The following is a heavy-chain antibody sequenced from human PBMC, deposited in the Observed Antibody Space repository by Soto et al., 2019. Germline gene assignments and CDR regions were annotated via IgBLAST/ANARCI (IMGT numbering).Heavy chain of an antibody. J-gene: IGHJ4*02. CDR2: LYWDDDK. CDR1: GFSLNTNAVG. D-gene: IGHD6-19*01. CDR3: AHRRVRDSSGENFDS. Sequence: QITLKESGPTLVKPRQTLTLTCTFSGFSLNTNAVGVAWIRQPPGKALEWLALLYWDDDKRYSPSLKSRLTITTDTSKNQVVLTMTNMDPEDTATYYCAHRRVRDSSGENFDSWGQGTLVTVSS. V-gene: IGHV2-5*02.